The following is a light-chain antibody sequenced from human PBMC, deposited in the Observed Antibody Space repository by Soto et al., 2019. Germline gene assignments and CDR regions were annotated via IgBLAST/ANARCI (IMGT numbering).Light chain of an antibody. Sequence: QAVVTQPASVSGSPGQSIIISCTGTSSDVGAYNYVSWYQQHPGKAPNLMIYEVSVRPSGVSSRFSGTKSGNTAYLTISGLQADDEADYYCSSYTTSSTWVFGGGTKLTVL. CDR1: SSDVGAYNY. CDR3: SSYTTSSTWV. V-gene: IGLV2-14*01. J-gene: IGLJ3*02. CDR2: EVS.